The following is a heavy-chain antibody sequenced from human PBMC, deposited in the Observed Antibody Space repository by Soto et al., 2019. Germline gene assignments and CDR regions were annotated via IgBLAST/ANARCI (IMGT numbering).Heavy chain of an antibody. CDR1: GFTFSNYP. J-gene: IGHJ3*01. CDR2: ISPDGTIK. Sequence: QVQLVESGGGVVEPGTSLKLSCAASGFTFSNYPMQWVRQTPGKGLEWVALISPDGTIKAYADSVKGRFTISRDNSANALFIQMDSLTPEDTALYFCERDSGLAMTARRGFNLWGQGTLLTVSS. CDR3: ERDSGLAMTARRGFNL. D-gene: IGHD3-10*01. V-gene: IGHV3-30-3*01.